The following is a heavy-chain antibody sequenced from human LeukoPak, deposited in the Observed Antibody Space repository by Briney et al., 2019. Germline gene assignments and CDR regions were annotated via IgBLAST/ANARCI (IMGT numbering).Heavy chain of an antibody. D-gene: IGHD5-12*01. Sequence: SETLSLTCTVSGGSISSSSYYWGWIRQPPGKGLEWIGSIYYSGSTYYNPSLKSRVTISVDTSKNQFSLKLNSVTAADTAVYYCARDPGGYALDYWGQGTLVTVSS. CDR1: GGSISSSSYY. J-gene: IGHJ4*02. CDR2: IYYSGST. CDR3: ARDPGGYALDY. V-gene: IGHV4-39*07.